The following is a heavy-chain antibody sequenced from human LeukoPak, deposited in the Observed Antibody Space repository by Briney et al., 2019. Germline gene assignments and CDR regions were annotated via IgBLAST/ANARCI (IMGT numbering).Heavy chain of an antibody. J-gene: IGHJ4*02. CDR1: GYTSTGYY. D-gene: IGHD4-11*01. Sequence: APVKGSCKASGYTSTGYYMHWVRQAPGQGLEWMGWINPNSGGTNYAQKFHGRVTMTRDTSISTAYMERSRLKADDTAVYYCARARRYSKTYYLDYWGQGTPVTVSS. CDR3: ARARRYSKTYYLDY. V-gene: IGHV1-2*02. CDR2: INPNSGGT.